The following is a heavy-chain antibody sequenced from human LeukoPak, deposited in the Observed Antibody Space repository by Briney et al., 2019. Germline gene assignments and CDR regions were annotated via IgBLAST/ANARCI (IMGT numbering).Heavy chain of an antibody. V-gene: IGHV3-15*01. CDR1: GFTPSNAW. J-gene: IGHJ6*03. CDR2: VKSKTDGGTT. Sequence: GRSLRLSRAASGFTPSNAWMSGVRDAPARGLEWVGRVKSKTDGGTTDYAAPVKGRFTISRDDSKNTLYLQMNSLKTEDTAVYYCTTVGDDPDYYYYYYMDVWCKGTTVTVSS. CDR3: TTVGDDPDYYYYYYMDV.